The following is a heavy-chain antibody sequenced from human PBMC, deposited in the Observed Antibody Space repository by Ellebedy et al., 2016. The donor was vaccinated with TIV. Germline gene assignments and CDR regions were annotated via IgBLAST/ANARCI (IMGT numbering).Heavy chain of an antibody. D-gene: IGHD3-9*01. J-gene: IGHJ6*02. Sequence: AASVKVSCKASGGTFSSYAISWVRQAPGQGLEWMGRIIPILGIANYAQKFQGRVTITADKSTSTAYMELSSLRSEDTAVYYCARGEELPEYYDILTGYYNRPTAYYYGMDVWGQGTTVTVSS. V-gene: IGHV1-69*04. CDR1: GGTFSSYA. CDR2: IIPILGIA. CDR3: ARGEELPEYYDILTGYYNRPTAYYYGMDV.